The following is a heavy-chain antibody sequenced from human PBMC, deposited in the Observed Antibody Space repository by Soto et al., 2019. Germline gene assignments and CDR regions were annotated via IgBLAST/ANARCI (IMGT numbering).Heavy chain of an antibody. Sequence: LRLSCAASGFTFSSYGIHWVRQAPGKGLEWVAVISYDGSNKYYADSVKGRFTISRDNSKNTLFLQMNSLTAEDMALYYCASGLSISWYPTDYWGQGTLVTVSS. CDR1: GFTFSSYG. V-gene: IGHV3-30*03. CDR3: ASGLSISWYPTDY. CDR2: ISYDGSNK. J-gene: IGHJ4*02. D-gene: IGHD6-13*01.